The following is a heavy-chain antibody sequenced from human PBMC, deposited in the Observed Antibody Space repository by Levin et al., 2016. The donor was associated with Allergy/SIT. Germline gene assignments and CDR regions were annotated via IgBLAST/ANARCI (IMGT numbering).Heavy chain of an antibody. V-gene: IGHV1-46*01. J-gene: IGHJ6*02. CDR2: INPSGGST. CDR3: ARVTVTTHYYYYYGMDV. Sequence: ASVKVSCKASGYTFTSYYMHWVRQAPGQGLEWMGIINPSGGSTSYAQKFQGRVTMTRDTSTSTVYMELSSLRSEDTAVYYCARVTVTTHYYYYYGMDVWGQGTTVTVSS. D-gene: IGHD4-17*01. CDR1: GYTFTSYY.